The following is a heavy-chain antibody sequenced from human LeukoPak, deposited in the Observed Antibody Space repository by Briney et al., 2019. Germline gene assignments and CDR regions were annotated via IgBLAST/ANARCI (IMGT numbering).Heavy chain of an antibody. CDR3: AKGTYCGGDCYSLLDS. CDR1: AFSFSSYA. D-gene: IGHD2-21*02. Sequence: GGSLRLSCAASAFSFSSYAMSWVRQAPGKGLEWVSGISGSGEYTDYADSVKGRFTISRDNSKSTLYVQMNSLRAEDTAVYYCAKGTYCGGDCYSLLDSWGQGTLVTVSS. CDR2: ISGSGEYT. J-gene: IGHJ4*02. V-gene: IGHV3-23*01.